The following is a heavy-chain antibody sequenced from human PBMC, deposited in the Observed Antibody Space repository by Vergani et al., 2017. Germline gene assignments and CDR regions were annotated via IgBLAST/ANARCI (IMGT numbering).Heavy chain of an antibody. V-gene: IGHV4-39*01. CDR2: MYYSGST. J-gene: IGHJ4*02. Sequence: QVQLQESGPGLVKPSETLSLTCTVSGDSVISTYYHWGWIRQPPGKGLDWIGSMYYSGSTSYNPSLESRISISFETPKNQFSLRLTSVTAADTAVYYCSSKRGACRAAYCHSYDFWGPGTLVGVSS. CDR1: GDSVISTYYH. D-gene: IGHD2-15*01. CDR3: SSKRGACRAAYCHSYDF.